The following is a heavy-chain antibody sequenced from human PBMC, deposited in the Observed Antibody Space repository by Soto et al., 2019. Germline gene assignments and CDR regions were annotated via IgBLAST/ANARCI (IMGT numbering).Heavy chain of an antibody. J-gene: IGHJ4*02. CDR2: ISGSGGST. Sequence: GGSLRLSCAASGFTFSSHAMSWVRQAPGKGLEWVSAISGSGGSTYYADSLKGRFTISRDNSKNTLYLQMNSLRAEDTAVYYCAKDPPVGYYFDYWGQGTLVTVSS. CDR3: AKDPPVGYYFDY. V-gene: IGHV3-23*01. CDR1: GFTFSSHA.